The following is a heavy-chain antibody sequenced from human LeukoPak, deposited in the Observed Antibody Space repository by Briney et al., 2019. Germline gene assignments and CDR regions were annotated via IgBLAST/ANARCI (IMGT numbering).Heavy chain of an antibody. CDR3: AKTLEYYYDSSGYQMDY. Sequence: GGSLRPSCAASGFTFSSYGMHWVRQAPGKGLEWVAVISYDGSNKYYADSVKGRFTISRDNSKNTLYLQMNSLRAEDTAVYYCAKTLEYYYDSSGYQMDYWGQGTLVTVSS. V-gene: IGHV3-30*18. D-gene: IGHD3-22*01. CDR1: GFTFSSYG. J-gene: IGHJ4*02. CDR2: ISYDGSNK.